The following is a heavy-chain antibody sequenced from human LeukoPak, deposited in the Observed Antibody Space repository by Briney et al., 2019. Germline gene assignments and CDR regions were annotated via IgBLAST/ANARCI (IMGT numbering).Heavy chain of an antibody. J-gene: IGHJ4*02. CDR3: ARVDYGSGSYFDY. CDR2: IYSGGST. Sequence: GGSLRLSCAASGFTVSSNYMSWVRRAPGKGLEWVPVIYSGGSTDYADSVKGRFAISRDNSKNMLYLQLNSLRAEDTAVHYCARVDYGSGSYFDYWGQGTLVTVSS. V-gene: IGHV3-53*01. CDR1: GFTVSSNY. D-gene: IGHD3-10*01.